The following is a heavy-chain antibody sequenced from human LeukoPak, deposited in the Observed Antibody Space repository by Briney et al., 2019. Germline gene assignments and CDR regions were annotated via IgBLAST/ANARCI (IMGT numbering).Heavy chain of an antibody. CDR2: IYSGGST. CDR3: AREKGLSDYYDSSGYYDI. V-gene: IGHV3-53*01. D-gene: IGHD3-22*01. CDR1: GFTVSSNY. J-gene: IGHJ3*02. Sequence: GGSLRLSCAASGFTVSSNYMSWVRQAPGKGLEWVSVIYSGGSTYYADSVKGRFTISRDNSKNTLYLQMNSLRAEDTAVYYCAREKGLSDYYDSSGYYDIWGQGTMVTVSS.